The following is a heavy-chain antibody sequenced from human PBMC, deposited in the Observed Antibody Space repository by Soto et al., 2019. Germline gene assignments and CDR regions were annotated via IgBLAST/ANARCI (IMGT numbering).Heavy chain of an antibody. V-gene: IGHV3-23*01. CDR2: ISGSGGST. J-gene: IGHJ4*02. D-gene: IGHD3-3*01. Sequence: GGSLRLSCAASGITFSSYARSWVRQAPGKGLEWVSAISGSGGSTYYADSVKGRFTISRDNSKNTLYLQMNSLRAEDTAVYYCAKDYDFWSGYYYGYWGQGTLVTVSS. CDR3: AKDYDFWSGYYYGY. CDR1: GITFSSYA.